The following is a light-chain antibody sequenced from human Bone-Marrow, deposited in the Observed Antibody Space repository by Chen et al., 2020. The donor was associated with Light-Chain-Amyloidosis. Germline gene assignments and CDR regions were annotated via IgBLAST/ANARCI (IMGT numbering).Light chain of an antibody. J-gene: IGLJ3*02. CDR3: VLYVGSGIWV. V-gene: IGLV8-61*01. CDR1: SGSVSTNYY. Sequence: QTVVTQEPSFSVSPGGTVTLTCGLSSGSVSTNYYPAWYQQTPGQAPRTLIYRPTPRSSAVPDRFSGSILGNKAALTITGAQADDESDYYCVLYVGSGIWVFGGGTKLTVL. CDR2: RPT.